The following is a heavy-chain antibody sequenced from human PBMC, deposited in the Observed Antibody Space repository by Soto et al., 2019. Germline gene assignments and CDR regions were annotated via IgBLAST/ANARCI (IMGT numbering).Heavy chain of an antibody. V-gene: IGHV3-21*01. CDR2: ISSGSSYI. J-gene: IGHJ4*02. Sequence: ESGGGLVKPGGSLSLSCAASGFTFTSYTMNWVRQAPGKGLEWVSSISSGSSYIYYADSVRGRFTISRDNAKNSLSLQMNSLRAEDTAVYYCARRVKFFDYWGQGTLVTVSS. CDR1: GFTFTSYT. D-gene: IGHD6-13*01. CDR3: ARRVKFFDY.